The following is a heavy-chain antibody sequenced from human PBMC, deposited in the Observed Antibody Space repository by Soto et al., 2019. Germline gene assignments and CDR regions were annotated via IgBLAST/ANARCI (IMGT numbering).Heavy chain of an antibody. D-gene: IGHD2-2*02. CDR1: GGSFTTYP. CDR2: SVPIFGTP. Sequence: QVQLVQSEAEVRKPGSSVKVSCKVSGGSFTTYPISWVRQPPGQGLEWMGASVPIFGTPNYALKFQDRVTIAADRSTTTISVELRGLKSEDTAVYYCARAFYTSTWSKVTYLDLWGRGTLVAVSP. V-gene: IGHV1-69*06. CDR3: ARAFYTSTWSKVTYLDL. J-gene: IGHJ2*01.